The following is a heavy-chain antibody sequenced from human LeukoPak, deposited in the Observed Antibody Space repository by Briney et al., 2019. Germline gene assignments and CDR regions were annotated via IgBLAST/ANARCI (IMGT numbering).Heavy chain of an antibody. D-gene: IGHD2-15*01. J-gene: IGHJ1*01. Sequence: GRSLRLSCAASGFTFDDYAMHWVRQAPGKGLEWVSGISWNGGSIGYADSVKGRFTISRDNVKKSLYLQMNSLRAEDTALYYCAKAVGYCSGGSCPQGAEYFQHWGQGTLVTVSS. CDR3: AKAVGYCSGGSCPQGAEYFQH. CDR1: GFTFDDYA. CDR2: ISWNGGSI. V-gene: IGHV3-9*01.